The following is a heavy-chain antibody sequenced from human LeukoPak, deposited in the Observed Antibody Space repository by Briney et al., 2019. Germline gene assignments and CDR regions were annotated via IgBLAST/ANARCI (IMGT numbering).Heavy chain of an antibody. D-gene: IGHD6-13*01. Sequence: PAETLSLTCDVSGYSTSSGYYWVWIRQPPGKGLEWIGNLYPSGITYYNPSLKSRVTISVDTSKNQFSLNLSSVTAADTAVYYCARDTAAAGNFDYWGQGTLVTVSS. V-gene: IGHV4-38-2*02. J-gene: IGHJ4*02. CDR3: ARDTAAAGNFDY. CDR1: GYSTSSGYY. CDR2: LYPSGIT.